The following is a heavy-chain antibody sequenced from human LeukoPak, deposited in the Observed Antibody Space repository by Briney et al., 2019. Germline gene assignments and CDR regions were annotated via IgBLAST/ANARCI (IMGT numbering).Heavy chain of an antibody. CDR1: GFTFSSFE. Sequence: GGSLRLSCAASGFTFSSFEMNWVRQAPGKGLEWVSYITSSASTIYYAESVKGRFTISRDNAKNSLFLQMNSLRAEDTAVYYCARKVLSGSRYSDYWGQGALVTVSS. CDR2: ITSSASTI. CDR3: ARKVLSGSRYSDY. J-gene: IGHJ4*02. V-gene: IGHV3-48*03. D-gene: IGHD1-26*01.